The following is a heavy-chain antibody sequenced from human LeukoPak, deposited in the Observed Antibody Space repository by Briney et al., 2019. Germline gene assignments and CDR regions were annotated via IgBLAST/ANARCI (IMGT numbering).Heavy chain of an antibody. Sequence: ASVKVSCKASGYTFTGYYMHWVRQAPGQGLESMGWINPNSGGTNYAQKFQGRVTMTRDTSISTAYMELSRLRSDDTAVYYCXXGXDRDNYVWGSCRPSFDYWGQRTLVTVSS. CDR3: XXGXDRDNYVWGSCRPSFDY. CDR2: INPNSGGT. V-gene: IGHV1-2*02. D-gene: IGHD3-16*02. CDR1: GYTFTGYY. J-gene: IGHJ4*02.